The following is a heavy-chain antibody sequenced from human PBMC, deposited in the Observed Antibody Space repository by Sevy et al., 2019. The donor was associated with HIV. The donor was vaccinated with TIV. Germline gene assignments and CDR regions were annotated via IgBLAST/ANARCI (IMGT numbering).Heavy chain of an antibody. Sequence: GGSLRLSCAASGFTFSTYAMTWVRQAPGGGLEWGSVISGSGSSTYYEDSVKGRFTISRDNSKNTLFLQMNSLRADDTAVYYCAKDRVSGTYYSGDFDYWGQGTLVTVSS. D-gene: IGHD3-10*01. CDR3: AKDRVSGTYYSGDFDY. V-gene: IGHV3-23*01. J-gene: IGHJ4*02. CDR1: GFTFSTYA. CDR2: ISGSGSST.